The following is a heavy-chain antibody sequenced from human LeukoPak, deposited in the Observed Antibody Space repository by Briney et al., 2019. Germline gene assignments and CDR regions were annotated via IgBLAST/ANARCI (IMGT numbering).Heavy chain of an antibody. CDR3: TRGRGFWSGYAYYYYGMDV. J-gene: IGHJ6*02. V-gene: IGHV3-49*04. Sequence: GGSLRLSCTASGFTFGDYAMSWVRQAPGKGLEWVGFIRSKAYGGTTEYAASVKGRFIISRDDSKSIAYLQMNSLKTEDTAVYYCTRGRGFWSGYAYYYYGMDVWGQGTTVTVSS. CDR2: IRSKAYGGTT. CDR1: GFTFGDYA. D-gene: IGHD3-3*01.